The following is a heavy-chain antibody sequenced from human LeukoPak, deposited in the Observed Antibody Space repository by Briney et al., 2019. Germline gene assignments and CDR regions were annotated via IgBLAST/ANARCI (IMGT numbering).Heavy chain of an antibody. V-gene: IGHV4-59*11. CDR3: AANNYGSGTYND. CDR1: SGSISSHY. Sequence: SETLSLTCTISSGSISSHYWSWLRQPPGKGLEWIGYLSYSGSTNYNPSLKSRVTMSLDTSKNQFSLRLSSMTAADTAVYFCAANNYGSGTYNDWGQGALVAVSS. J-gene: IGHJ4*02. CDR2: LSYSGST. D-gene: IGHD3-10*01.